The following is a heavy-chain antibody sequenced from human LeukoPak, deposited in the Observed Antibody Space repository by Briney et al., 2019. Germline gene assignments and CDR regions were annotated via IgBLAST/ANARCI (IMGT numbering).Heavy chain of an antibody. CDR3: ARGSTMVRGVHDY. J-gene: IGHJ4*02. CDR2: IYYSGST. CDR1: GGSISSYY. D-gene: IGHD3-10*01. Sequence: SETLSLTCTVSGGSISSYYWGWIRQPPGKGLEWIGYIYYSGSTNYNPSLKSRVTISVDTSKNQFSLKLSSVTAADTAVYYCARGSTMVRGVHDYWGQGTLVTVSS. V-gene: IGHV4-59*01.